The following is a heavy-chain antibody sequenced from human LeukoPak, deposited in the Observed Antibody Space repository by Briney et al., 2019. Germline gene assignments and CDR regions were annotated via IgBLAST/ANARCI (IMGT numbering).Heavy chain of an antibody. Sequence: PGGSLRLSCAASGFTFSSYAMSWVRQAPGKGLELVSAISGSGGSTYYADSVKGRFTISRDNSKNTLYLQMNSLRAEDTAVYCCAKVEAVWGSYRYEAVYYFDYWGQGTLVTVSS. D-gene: IGHD3-16*02. CDR3: AKVEAVWGSYRYEAVYYFDY. CDR2: ISGSGGST. CDR1: GFTFSSYA. V-gene: IGHV3-23*01. J-gene: IGHJ4*02.